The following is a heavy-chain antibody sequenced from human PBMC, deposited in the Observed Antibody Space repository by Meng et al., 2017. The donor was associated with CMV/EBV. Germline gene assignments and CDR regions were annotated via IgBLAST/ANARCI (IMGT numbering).Heavy chain of an antibody. CDR2: IYYSGST. D-gene: IGHD2-21*01. CDR1: GGSISSYY. V-gene: IGHV4-59*01. CDR3: ARSRGNNCGGDCYDFDY. Sequence: SEILSLTCTVSGGSISSYYWSWIRQPPGKGLEWIGYIYYSGSTNYNPSLKSRVTISVDTSKNQFSLKLSSVTAADTAVYYCARSRGNNCGGDCYDFDYWGQGTLVTVSS. J-gene: IGHJ4*02.